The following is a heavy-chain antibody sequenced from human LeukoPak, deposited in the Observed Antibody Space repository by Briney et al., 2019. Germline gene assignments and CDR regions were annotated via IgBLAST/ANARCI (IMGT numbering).Heavy chain of an antibody. Sequence: GGSLRLSSAASGFTFSSYGMRWVRPAPGQGLEWVSAISGSGGSTYYADSGKGRFTISIDNSKGKLYLKMNSLRAEDTAVSYCSKVRIDGVGATRCFDHWGQGTLVTVSS. CDR3: SKVRIDGVGATRCFDH. J-gene: IGHJ4*02. D-gene: IGHD1-26*01. CDR2: ISGSGGST. CDR1: GFTFSSYG. V-gene: IGHV3-23*01.